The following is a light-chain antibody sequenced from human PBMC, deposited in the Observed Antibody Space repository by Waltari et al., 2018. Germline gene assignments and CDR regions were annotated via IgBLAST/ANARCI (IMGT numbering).Light chain of an antibody. CDR2: KIN. Sequence: QTVVTQEPSLSVSPGGTVKLTCALSSGSVSSTSYASWYQQTPGQAPRTLVYKINVRASGVPDRFSGSMLGNKAARTITGAQAEDESDYYCVLYMGSGIWVFGGGTKLTVL. CDR3: VLYMGSGIWV. CDR1: SGSVSSTSY. V-gene: IGLV8-61*01. J-gene: IGLJ3*02.